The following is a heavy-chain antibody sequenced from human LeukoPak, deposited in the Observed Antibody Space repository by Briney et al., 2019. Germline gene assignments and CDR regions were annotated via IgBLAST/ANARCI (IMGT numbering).Heavy chain of an antibody. D-gene: IGHD5-12*01. Sequence: SETLSLTCTVSGGSISSYYWSWIRQPPGKGLEWIGYIYYSGSTNYNPSLKSRVTISVDTSKNQFSLKLSSVTAADTAVYYCARRLPWQTGYFDYWGQGTLVTVSS. CDR1: GGSISSYY. CDR3: ARRLPWQTGYFDY. CDR2: IYYSGST. J-gene: IGHJ4*02. V-gene: IGHV4-59*01.